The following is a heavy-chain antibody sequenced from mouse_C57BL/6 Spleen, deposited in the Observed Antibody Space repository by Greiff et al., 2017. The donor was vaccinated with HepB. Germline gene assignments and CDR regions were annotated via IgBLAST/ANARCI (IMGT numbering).Heavy chain of an antibody. CDR2: IDPSDSYN. D-gene: IGHD2-5*01. J-gene: IGHJ2*01. CDR3: SRSYYSNYVFDY. V-gene: IGHV1-69*01. Sequence: QVQLQQPGAELVMPGASVKLSCKASGYTFTSYWMNWVKQRPGQGLEWIGEIDPSDSYNNYNQKIKGKSTLTVDKSSSQAYMQLSSLTSEDSAVYYCSRSYYSNYVFDYWGQGTTLTVSS. CDR1: GYTFTSYW.